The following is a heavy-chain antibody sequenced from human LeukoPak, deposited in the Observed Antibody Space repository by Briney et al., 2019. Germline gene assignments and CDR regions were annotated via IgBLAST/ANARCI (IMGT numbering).Heavy chain of an antibody. D-gene: IGHD6-19*01. CDR1: GYTXTSYG. J-gene: IGHJ4*02. V-gene: IGHV1-18*01. Sequence: ASVKVSCKASGYTXTSYGISWVRQAPGQGLEWMGWISAYNGNTNYAQKLQGRVTMTTDTSTSTAYMELRSLRFDDTAVYYCARDRIAVAGTEVGGYWGQGTLVTVSS. CDR3: ARDRIAVAGTEVGGY. CDR2: ISAYNGNT.